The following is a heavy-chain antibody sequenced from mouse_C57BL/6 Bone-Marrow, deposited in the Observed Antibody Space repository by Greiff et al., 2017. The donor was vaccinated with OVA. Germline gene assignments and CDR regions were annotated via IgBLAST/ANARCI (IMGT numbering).Heavy chain of an antibody. CDR3: ARPGLGCYYAMDY. V-gene: IGHV5-17*01. CDR1: GFTFSDYG. CDR2: ISSGSSTI. Sequence: EVKLMESGGGLVKPGGSLKLSCAASGFTFSDYGMHWVRQAPEKGLEWVAYISSGSSTIYYADTVKGRFTISRDNAKNTLFLQMTSLRSEDTAMYYCARPGLGCYYAMDYWGQGTSVTVAS. J-gene: IGHJ4*01.